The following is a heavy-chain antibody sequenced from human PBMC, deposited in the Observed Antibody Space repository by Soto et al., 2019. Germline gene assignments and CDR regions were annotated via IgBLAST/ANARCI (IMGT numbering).Heavy chain of an antibody. D-gene: IGHD6-6*01. CDR1: GYTFSSYG. CDR3: ARKSGSSSWFDP. V-gene: IGHV1-18*01. CDR2: ISAYDGNT. Sequence: QVQLVQSGAEVRKPGASVKVSCKASGYTFSSYGISWVRQAPGQGLEWMGWISAYDGNTNYAQKFQGRVTVTTDTSTSTAYMELRSLRSDDTAVYDCARKSGSSSWFDPWGQGTLVTVSS. J-gene: IGHJ5*02.